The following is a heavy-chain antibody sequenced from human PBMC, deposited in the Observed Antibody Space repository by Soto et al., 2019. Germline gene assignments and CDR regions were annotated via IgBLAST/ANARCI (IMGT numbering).Heavy chain of an antibody. J-gene: IGHJ6*02. Sequence: ASVKVSCKASGYTFTGYYMHWVRQAPGQGLEWMGWINPNSGGTNYAQKFQGWVTMTRDTSISTAYMELSRLRSDDTAVYYCAREKLGLAAAGTLVVYYYGMDVWGQGTTVTVSS. D-gene: IGHD6-13*01. CDR3: AREKLGLAAAGTLVVYYYGMDV. CDR1: GYTFTGYY. CDR2: INPNSGGT. V-gene: IGHV1-2*04.